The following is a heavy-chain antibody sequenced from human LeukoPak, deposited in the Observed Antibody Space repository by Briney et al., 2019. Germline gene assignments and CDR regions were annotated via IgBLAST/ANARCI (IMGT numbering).Heavy chain of an antibody. J-gene: IGHJ5*02. CDR2: MHPNTGDT. D-gene: IGHD3-10*01. CDR3: ASYGSGYNWSDP. V-gene: IGHV1-2*02. Sequence: ASVKVSCKASGYAFTGRYVQWVRQAPGQGLEWLGWMHPNTGDTNYAEKFQGRVTMTRDTSISTAYMELSSLRSGDTAVYYCASYGSGYNWSDPWGQGTLVTVSS. CDR1: GYAFTGRY.